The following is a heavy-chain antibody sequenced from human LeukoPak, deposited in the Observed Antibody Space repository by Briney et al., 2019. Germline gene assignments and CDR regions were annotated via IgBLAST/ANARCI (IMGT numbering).Heavy chain of an antibody. Sequence: GGSLRLSCSASGFTLSSYAMHWVRQAPGKGLEYASAISSNGGSTYYADSVKGRFTISRDNSKNTLYLQMSSLRAEDTAVYYCVTISWHDFDYWGQGTLVTVSS. CDR1: GFTLSSYA. V-gene: IGHV3-64D*09. CDR3: VTISWHDFDY. D-gene: IGHD3-9*01. CDR2: ISSNGGST. J-gene: IGHJ4*02.